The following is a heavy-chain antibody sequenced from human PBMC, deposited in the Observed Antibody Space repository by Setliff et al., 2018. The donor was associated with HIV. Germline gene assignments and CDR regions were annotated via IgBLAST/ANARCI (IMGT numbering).Heavy chain of an antibody. CDR1: GFSFTTVGLC. V-gene: IGHV2-70*11. CDR3: ARIWFGESHYYGMDV. Sequence: SGPTLVNPTQTLTLTCTFSGFSFTTVGLCVSWIRQPPGKALEWLARIDWDDDKYYSTSLKTRLTISKDTSKNQVVLTMTNMDPVDTATYYCARIWFGESHYYGMDVWGQGTTVTVSS. J-gene: IGHJ6*02. D-gene: IGHD3-10*01. CDR2: IDWDDDK.